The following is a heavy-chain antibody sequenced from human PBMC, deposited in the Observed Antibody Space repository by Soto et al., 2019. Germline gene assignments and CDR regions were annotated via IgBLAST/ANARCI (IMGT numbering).Heavy chain of an antibody. V-gene: IGHV3-21*01. CDR1: GFTFSSYS. CDR3: ARGELWFDY. Sequence: EVQLVESGGGLVKPGGSLRVSCVASGFTFSSYSMNCVRQAPGKGLEWVSSISSLSSYIYYADSVKGRFTISRDNAKNSPYLPMNSLRAEDTAIYYCARGELWFDYWGQGTLVTVSS. D-gene: IGHD5-18*01. J-gene: IGHJ4*02. CDR2: ISSLSSYI.